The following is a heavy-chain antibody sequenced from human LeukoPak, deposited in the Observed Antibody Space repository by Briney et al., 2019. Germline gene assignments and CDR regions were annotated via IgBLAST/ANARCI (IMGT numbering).Heavy chain of an antibody. Sequence: ASVTVSCTASGGTFSSYAISWVRQAPGQGVEWMGRIIPILGIANYAQKFQGRVTIIADKSTSTAYMELSSLRSEDTAVYYCARDRGIAARLDAFDIWGQGTMVTVSS. D-gene: IGHD6-6*01. J-gene: IGHJ3*02. V-gene: IGHV1-69*04. CDR2: IIPILGIA. CDR1: GGTFSSYA. CDR3: ARDRGIAARLDAFDI.